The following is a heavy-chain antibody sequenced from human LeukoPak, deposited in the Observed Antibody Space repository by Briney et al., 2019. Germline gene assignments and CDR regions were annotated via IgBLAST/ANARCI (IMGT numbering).Heavy chain of an antibody. V-gene: IGHV1-2*06. CDR3: AREPPPDSGAMFQH. CDR2: INPNSGGT. CDR1: GYTFTGYY. J-gene: IGHJ1*01. D-gene: IGHD2-2*01. Sequence: ASVKVSCKASGYTFTGYYMHWVRQAPGQGLEWMGRINPNSGGTNYAQKFQGRVTMTRDTSISTAYMELSRLRSDDTAVYYCAREPPPDSGAMFQHWGQGTLDTVSS.